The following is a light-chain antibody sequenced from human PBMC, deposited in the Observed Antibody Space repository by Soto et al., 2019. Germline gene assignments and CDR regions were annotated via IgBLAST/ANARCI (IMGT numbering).Light chain of an antibody. V-gene: IGKV4-1*01. CDR2: WAS. J-gene: IGKJ2*01. CDR3: QQYYNGPRT. Sequence: DIVMTQSPDSLAVSLGERATINCKSSQSVLRSSNNKNSLAWYQQKPGQPPKLLIYWASTRESGVPDRFTGSGSGTEFTLTITSLQAEDVAVYYCQQYYNGPRTFGQGTKLETK. CDR1: QSVLRSSNNKNS.